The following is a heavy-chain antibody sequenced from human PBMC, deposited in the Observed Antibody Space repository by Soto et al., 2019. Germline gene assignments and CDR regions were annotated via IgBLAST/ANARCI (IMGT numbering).Heavy chain of an antibody. CDR3: ARHFTDPPGYSSSWYYYFDY. V-gene: IGHV4-4*02. D-gene: IGHD6-13*01. Sequence: SETLSLTCAVSGGSISSSNWWSWVRQPPGKGLEWIGEIYHSGSTNYNPSLKSRVTISVGKSKNQFSLKLSSVTAADTAVYYCARHFTDPPGYSSSWYYYFDYWGQRTLVTVSS. CDR2: IYHSGST. CDR1: GGSISSSNW. J-gene: IGHJ4*02.